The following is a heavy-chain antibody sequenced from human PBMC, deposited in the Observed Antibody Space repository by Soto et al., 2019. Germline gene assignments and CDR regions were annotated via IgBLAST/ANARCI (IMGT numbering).Heavy chain of an antibody. V-gene: IGHV4-34*01. Sequence: PSETLSLTCAVYGGSCSGYYWSWIRQPPGKGLEWIGEINHSGSTNYNPSLKSRVTISVDTSKNQFSLKLSSVTAADTAVYYCARWGSTQLVDYWGQGTLVTVSS. J-gene: IGHJ4*02. D-gene: IGHD6-6*01. CDR2: INHSGST. CDR3: ARWGSTQLVDY. CDR1: GGSCSGYY.